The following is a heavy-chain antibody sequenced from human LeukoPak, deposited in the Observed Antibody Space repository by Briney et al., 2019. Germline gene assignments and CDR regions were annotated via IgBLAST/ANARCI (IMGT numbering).Heavy chain of an antibody. CDR1: GFTFSSYG. D-gene: IGHD2-2*01. Sequence: PGGSLRLSCAASGFTFSSYGMHWVRQAPGKGLEWVAVISYDGSNKYYADSVKGRFTISRDNSKNTLYLQMNSLRAEDTAVYYCAKSLVVPAANDYWGQGTLVTVSS. V-gene: IGHV3-30*18. CDR3: AKSLVVPAANDY. CDR2: ISYDGSNK. J-gene: IGHJ4*02.